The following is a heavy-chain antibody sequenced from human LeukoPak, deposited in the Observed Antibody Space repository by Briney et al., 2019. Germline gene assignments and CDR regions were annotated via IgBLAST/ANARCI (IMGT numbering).Heavy chain of an antibody. CDR3: ARDLNTGSSGMDV. Sequence: PGGSLRLSCAASGFSFSSYRMHWVRQAPGKGLVWVSRINSDGSDTNYADSAKGRYTISRDNAKNTLYLQMNSLRAEDTAVYYCARDLNTGSSGMDVWGQGTTVTVSS. CDR2: INSDGSDT. J-gene: IGHJ6*02. V-gene: IGHV3-74*01. D-gene: IGHD3-10*01. CDR1: GFSFSSYR.